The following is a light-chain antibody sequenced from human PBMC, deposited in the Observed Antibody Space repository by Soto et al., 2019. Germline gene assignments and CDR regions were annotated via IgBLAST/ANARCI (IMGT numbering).Light chain of an antibody. CDR1: SSDVGGYNY. CDR3: CSYTGGTTLV. CDR2: EVS. Sequence: QSALTQPPSASGSPGQSVTISCTGTSSDVGGYNYVSWYQQHPGKAPKLMIYEVSKRPSGVPDRFSGSKSGNTASLTVSGLQAEDEADYYCCSYTGGTTLVCGGGTKLTVL. J-gene: IGLJ2*01. V-gene: IGLV2-8*01.